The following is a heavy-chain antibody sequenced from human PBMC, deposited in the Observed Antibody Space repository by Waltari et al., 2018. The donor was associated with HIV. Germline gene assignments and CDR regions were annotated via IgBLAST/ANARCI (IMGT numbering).Heavy chain of an antibody. V-gene: IGHV3-21*01. CDR1: GFTFNTFS. J-gene: IGHJ4*02. Sequence: EVQLVESGGGLVKPGGSLGLSCVASGFTFNTFSMKWVRQAPGKGLEWVSSISSTSSFIYYADSLKGRFTISRDNAKNSLYLQINNLRADDTAVYYCASEDFWGGPHQWGQGTLVTVSS. CDR3: ASEDFWGGPHQ. D-gene: IGHD3-3*01. CDR2: ISSTSSFI.